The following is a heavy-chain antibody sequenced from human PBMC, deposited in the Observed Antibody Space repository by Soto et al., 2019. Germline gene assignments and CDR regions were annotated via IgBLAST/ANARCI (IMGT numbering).Heavy chain of an antibody. V-gene: IGHV4-34*01. CDR1: GGSLSAYY. D-gene: IGHD2-2*01. J-gene: IGHJ1*01. CDR2: INPSGTT. CDR3: ALVPAAHILH. Sequence: QVQLQQWGAGLLKPSETLSLTCAVYGGSLSAYYWSWIRQPPGKGLEWIGEINPSGTTNYNPSLKSRVTISVDTSKNQFSLKLSSVTAADTAVYHCALVPAAHILHWGQGTLVTVSS.